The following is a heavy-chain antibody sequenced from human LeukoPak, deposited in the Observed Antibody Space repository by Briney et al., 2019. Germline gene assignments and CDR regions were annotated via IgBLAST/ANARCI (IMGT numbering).Heavy chain of an antibody. CDR3: ARTTEGGYTYGYFYYYYMDV. D-gene: IGHD5-18*01. CDR2: IYYSGST. J-gene: IGHJ6*03. Sequence: PSDTLSLTCTVSGGSISSYYWSWIRQPPGKGLEWIGYIYYSGSTNYNPSLKGRVTISVDTSKNQFSLKLTSVTAADTAVYYCARTTEGGYTYGYFYYYYMDVWGKGTTVTISS. CDR1: GGSISSYY. V-gene: IGHV4-59*01.